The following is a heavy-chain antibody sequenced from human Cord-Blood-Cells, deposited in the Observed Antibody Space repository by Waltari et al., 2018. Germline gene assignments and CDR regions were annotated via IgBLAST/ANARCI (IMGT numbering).Heavy chain of an antibody. CDR1: GGSISSSRYY. CDR2: IYYSGST. D-gene: IGHD3-22*01. Sequence: QLQLQESGPGLVTPSETLSLTCTVAGGSISSSRYYWGWIRQPPGKGREWIGSIYYSGSTYYNPSLKSRVTISVDTSKNQFSLKLSSVTAADTAVYYCARQTAYYYDSSGYYFDWFDPWGQGTLVTVSS. CDR3: ARQTAYYYDSSGYYFDWFDP. J-gene: IGHJ5*02. V-gene: IGHV4-39*01.